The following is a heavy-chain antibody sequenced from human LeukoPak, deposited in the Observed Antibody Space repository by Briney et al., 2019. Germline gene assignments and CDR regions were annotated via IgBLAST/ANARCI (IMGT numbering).Heavy chain of an antibody. CDR1: GGSISSYY. J-gene: IGHJ4*02. V-gene: IGHV4-4*07. Sequence: PSETLSLTCTVSGGSISSYYWSCLRQPAGKGLEWIGRIYTSGSTNYNPSLKSRVTTSVDTSKNQFSLKLSSVTAADTAVYYCARHADSGFGELAFDYWGQGTLVTVSS. D-gene: IGHD3-10*01. CDR2: IYTSGST. CDR3: ARHADSGFGELAFDY.